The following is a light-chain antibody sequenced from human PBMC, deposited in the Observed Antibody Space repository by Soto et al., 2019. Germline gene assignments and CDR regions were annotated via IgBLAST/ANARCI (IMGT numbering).Light chain of an antibody. CDR2: DAS. V-gene: IGKV1-5*01. Sequence: DIQMTQSPSTLSASVGDRVTITCRASQSISSWLAWYQQKPGKAPKLLIYDASSLESGVPSRFSGSGSGTEFTLTISSLQPDDFAVYYCHRYSNWQYTFGQGTKLEIK. CDR1: QSISSW. J-gene: IGKJ2*01. CDR3: HRYSNWQYT.